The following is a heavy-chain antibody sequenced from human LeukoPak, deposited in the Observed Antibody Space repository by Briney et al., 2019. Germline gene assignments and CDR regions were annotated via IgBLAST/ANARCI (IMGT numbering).Heavy chain of an antibody. Sequence: ASVKVSCKASGYTFTSYGISWVRQAPGQGLEWMGWISAYSGNTNYAQKLQGRVTMTTDTSTSTAYMELRSLRSDDTAVYYCARDRFWSGPGWFDPWGQGTLVTVSS. CDR1: GYTFTSYG. CDR2: ISAYSGNT. D-gene: IGHD3-3*01. V-gene: IGHV1-18*01. CDR3: ARDRFWSGPGWFDP. J-gene: IGHJ5*02.